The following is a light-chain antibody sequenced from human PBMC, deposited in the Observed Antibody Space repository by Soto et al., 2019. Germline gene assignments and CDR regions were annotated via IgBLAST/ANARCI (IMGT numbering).Light chain of an antibody. CDR3: QQYSQWPLT. V-gene: IGKV3-15*01. CDR1: QSVTSN. CDR2: GAS. Sequence: EIVMTQSPATLSVSPGERATLSCRASQSVTSNLAWYQQKPGQAPRLLMYGASTRATGIPARFGGSGSATEFTLTISSLQSEEFAVYYCQQYSQWPLTVGGGTKVDIK. J-gene: IGKJ4*01.